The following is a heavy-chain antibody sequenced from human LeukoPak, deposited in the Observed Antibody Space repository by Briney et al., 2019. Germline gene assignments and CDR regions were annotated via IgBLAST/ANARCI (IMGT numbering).Heavy chain of an antibody. Sequence: SETLSLTCTVSGGSISSYYWSWIRQPAGKGLEWIGRIYTSGSTNYNPSLKSRVTMSVDTSKNQFSLKLSSVTAADTAVYYCASSPLPGKSIAARRHYYYYMDVWGKGTTVTVYS. J-gene: IGHJ6*03. CDR1: GGSISSYY. V-gene: IGHV4-4*07. CDR3: ASSPLPGKSIAARRHYYYYMDV. D-gene: IGHD6-6*01. CDR2: IYTSGST.